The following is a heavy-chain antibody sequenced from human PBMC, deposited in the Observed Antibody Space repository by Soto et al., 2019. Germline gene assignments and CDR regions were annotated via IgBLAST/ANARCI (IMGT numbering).Heavy chain of an antibody. CDR1: GGSISSGDYY. V-gene: IGHV4-30-4*01. J-gene: IGHJ5*02. CDR2: IYYSGST. Sequence: QVQLQQSGPGLVKPSQTLSLTCTVSGGSISSGDYYWSWIRQPPGQGLEWIGYIYYSGSTYYNPSLKSRLTIAIDTSNNQFSLNLSSVTAADTAMYYCARAPSVVVAATPINWCDPWGQGTLVTVSS. CDR3: ARAPSVVVAATPINWCDP. D-gene: IGHD2-15*01.